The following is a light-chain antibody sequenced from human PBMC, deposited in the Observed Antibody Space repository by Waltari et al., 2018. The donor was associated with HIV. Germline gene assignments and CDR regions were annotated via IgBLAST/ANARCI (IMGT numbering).Light chain of an antibody. CDR3: CSYAGSSTLV. Sequence: QSALTQPASVSGSPGQSITISCTGSSSDVGSYNLVSWYQRHPGKAPKLMIYEGINRPSGVSNRFSGSKSGNTASLTISGLQAEDEADYFCCSYAGSSTLVFGGGTKLTVL. CDR2: EGI. J-gene: IGLJ2*01. CDR1: SSDVGSYNL. V-gene: IGLV2-23*01.